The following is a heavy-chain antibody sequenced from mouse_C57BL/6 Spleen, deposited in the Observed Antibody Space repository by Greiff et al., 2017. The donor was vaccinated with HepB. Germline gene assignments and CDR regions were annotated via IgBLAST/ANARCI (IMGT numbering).Heavy chain of an antibody. V-gene: IGHV1-80*01. CDR1: GYAFSSYW. J-gene: IGHJ2*01. D-gene: IGHD3-2*02. CDR3: ARKDDSSGYVYFDY. CDR2: IYPGDGDT. Sequence: QVQLKQSGAELVKPGASVKISCKASGYAFSSYWMNWVKQRPGKGLEWIGQIYPGDGDTNYNGKFKGKATLTADKSSSTAYMQLSSLTSEDSAVYFWARKDDSSGYVYFDYWGQDTTLTVSS.